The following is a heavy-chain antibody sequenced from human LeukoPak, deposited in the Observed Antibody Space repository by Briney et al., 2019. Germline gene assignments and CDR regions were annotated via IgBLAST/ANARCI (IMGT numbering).Heavy chain of an antibody. CDR3: ARPASGWYANVVDYFDY. V-gene: IGHV3-30*03. J-gene: IGHJ4*02. D-gene: IGHD6-19*01. CDR1: EFTFRSYA. CDR2: ISYDGSKK. Sequence: GGSLRLSCAASEFTFRSYAMHWVRQVPGKGLEWVAVISYDGSKKYYTDSVKGRFAISRDNSKNTVYLQMNSLRAEDTSVYYCARPASGWYANVVDYFDYWGQGTLVTVSS.